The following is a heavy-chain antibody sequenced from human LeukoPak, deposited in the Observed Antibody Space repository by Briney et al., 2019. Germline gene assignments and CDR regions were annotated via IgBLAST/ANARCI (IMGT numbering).Heavy chain of an antibody. CDR1: GYTLTELS. D-gene: IGHD3-22*01. CDR2: FDPEDGET. Sequence: ASVKVSCKVSGYTLTELSMHWVRQAPGKGLEWTGGFDPEDGETIYAQKFQGRVTMTEDTSTDTAYMELSSLRSEDTAVYYCAISRNYYDSRKSRAFDIWGQGTMVTVSS. CDR3: AISRNYYDSRKSRAFDI. J-gene: IGHJ3*02. V-gene: IGHV1-24*01.